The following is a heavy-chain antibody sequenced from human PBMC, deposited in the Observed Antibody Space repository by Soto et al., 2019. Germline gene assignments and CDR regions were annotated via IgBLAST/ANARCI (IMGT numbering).Heavy chain of an antibody. Sequence: VQLEESGGGLVQPGGSLRLSCEASGFTFSSYWMNWVRQAPGKGLEWVASIKYDGSETFYVDSVKGRCTIFRDDTKKSLHLQMNSLRAEDTAVYYCARGAESSSMYGLNFDYWGQGAVVTVSS. D-gene: IGHD2-2*01. CDR1: GFTFSSYW. V-gene: IGHV3-7*05. CDR2: IKYDGSET. CDR3: ARGAESSSMYGLNFDY. J-gene: IGHJ4*02.